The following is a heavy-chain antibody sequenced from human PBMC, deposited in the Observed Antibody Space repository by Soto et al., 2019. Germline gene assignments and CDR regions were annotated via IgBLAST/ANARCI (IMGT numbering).Heavy chain of an antibody. J-gene: IGHJ4*02. D-gene: IGHD2-21*02. CDR1: GYTFITYA. CDR2: INTANGNT. V-gene: IGHV1-3*04. Sequence: ASVKVSCKASGYTFITYAIHWVRQAPGQRLEWLAWINTANGNTKFSQKLQGRVTISRDTSASTAYMELRSLRSEDTAVYYCALGGDCGGDCYSYADYWGQGTLVTVSS. CDR3: ALGGDCGGDCYSYADY.